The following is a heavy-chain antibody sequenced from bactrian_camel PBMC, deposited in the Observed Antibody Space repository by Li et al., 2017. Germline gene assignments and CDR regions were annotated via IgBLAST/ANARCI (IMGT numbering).Heavy chain of an antibody. V-gene: IGHV3S57*01. J-gene: IGHJ4*01. D-gene: IGHD2*01. CDR3: AAGPCRGSHTQAYTQDSVNF. Sequence: SGGGSVQAGGSLALSCAASGHAIKWFCMGWFRQAPGKEREAVADIRSDFIRHYADSVKGRFFISRDNARKILFLQMNSLKPEDTAMYYCAAGPCRGSHTQAYTQDSVNFWGRGTQVTVS. CDR2: IRSDFIR. CDR1: GHAIKWFC.